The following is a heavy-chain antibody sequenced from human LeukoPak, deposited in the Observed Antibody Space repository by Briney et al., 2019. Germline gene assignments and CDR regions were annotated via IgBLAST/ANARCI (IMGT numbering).Heavy chain of an antibody. CDR3: ARDGQVEMATIDAFDI. CDR1: GFIFSNYA. Sequence: GGSLRLSCAASGFIFSNYAMHWVRQAPGKGLEWVALISSDGSKIYYADSVKGRFTISRDNSRNTLYLQMNSLRAEDSAVYYCARDGQVEMATIDAFDIWGQGTMVTVSS. J-gene: IGHJ3*02. CDR2: ISSDGSKI. V-gene: IGHV3-30*04. D-gene: IGHD5-24*01.